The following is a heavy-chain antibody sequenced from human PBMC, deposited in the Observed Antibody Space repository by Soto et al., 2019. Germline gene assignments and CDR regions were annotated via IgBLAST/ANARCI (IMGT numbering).Heavy chain of an antibody. CDR2: ISPYTGNT. CDR1: GYIFVNYG. D-gene: IGHD3-16*01. Sequence: QVQLVQSGDEVKKPGASVKVSCKASGYIFVNYGIAWVRHAPRQGLEWMGWISPYTGNTHSASKVQGRITMTTDTSTSTAYMDLGSLTSDDTAVYYCVMVDNYVTPTPQDVWGQGTTVTVYS. J-gene: IGHJ6*02. CDR3: VMVDNYVTPTPQDV. V-gene: IGHV1-18*01.